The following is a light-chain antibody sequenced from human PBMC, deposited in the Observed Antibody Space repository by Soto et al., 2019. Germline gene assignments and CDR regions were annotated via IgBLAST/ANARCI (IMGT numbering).Light chain of an antibody. V-gene: IGLV2-14*01. CDR1: SSDVGGYNY. CDR3: SSYIRTSTYG. J-gene: IGLJ1*01. Sequence: QSALTPPASESGSPGQSITISCTGTSSDVGGYNYVSWYQQHPGKAPKLMIYEVTNRPSGVSDRFSGSKSDNPASLTISGLQAEDDADYGGSSYIRTSTYGFGYGTRV. CDR2: EVT.